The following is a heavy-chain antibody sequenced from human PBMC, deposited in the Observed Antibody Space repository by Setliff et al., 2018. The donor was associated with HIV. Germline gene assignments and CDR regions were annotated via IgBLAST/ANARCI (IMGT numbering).Heavy chain of an antibody. CDR1: GGSFSGFY. V-gene: IGHV4-34*01. Sequence: SETLSLTCAVYGGSFSGFYWNWIRQPPGKGLEWIGEINHSGSTNYNPSLKSRVTITRDTSASTAYMELSSLRSEDTAVYYCAIAGGSSGYINWFDPWGQGTLVTVSS. CDR2: INHSGST. J-gene: IGHJ5*02. CDR3: AIAGGSSGYINWFDP. D-gene: IGHD3-22*01.